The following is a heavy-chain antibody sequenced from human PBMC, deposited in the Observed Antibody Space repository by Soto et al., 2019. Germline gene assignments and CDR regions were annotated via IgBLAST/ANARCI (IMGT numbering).Heavy chain of an antibody. V-gene: IGHV5-51*01. CDR1: GYTFTTSW. Sequence: GESLKISCKGSGYTFTTSWIGWVRQMPGKGLEWVGIIYPGDSNTKYRPSFQGQVTISADKSISTAYLQWNHLKASDTATYFCARHRASPGYYYGMDLWGQGTTVTVSS. CDR2: IYPGDSNT. CDR3: ARHRASPGYYYGMDL. D-gene: IGHD2-2*01. J-gene: IGHJ6*02.